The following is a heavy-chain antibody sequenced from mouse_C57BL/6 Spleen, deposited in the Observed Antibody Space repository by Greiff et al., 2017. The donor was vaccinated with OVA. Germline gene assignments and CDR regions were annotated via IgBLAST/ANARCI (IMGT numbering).Heavy chain of an antibody. Sequence: QVQLKQPGAELVKPGASVKLSCKASGYTFTSYWMHWVKQRPGQGLEWIGMIHPNSGSTNYNEKFKSKATLTVDKSSSTAYMQLSSLTSEDSAVYYCARFGGYDWFAYWGQGTLVTVSA. J-gene: IGHJ3*01. D-gene: IGHD2-2*01. V-gene: IGHV1-64*01. CDR2: IHPNSGST. CDR1: GYTFTSYW. CDR3: ARFGGYDWFAY.